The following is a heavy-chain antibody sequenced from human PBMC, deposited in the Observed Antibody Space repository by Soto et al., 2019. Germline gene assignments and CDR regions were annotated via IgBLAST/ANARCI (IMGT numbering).Heavy chain of an antibody. D-gene: IGHD3-3*01. J-gene: IGHJ6*03. CDR3: ASREFTIPSRTYYYYRDV. CDR1: GGTFSSYT. Sequence: ASVKVSCKASGGTFSSYTISWVRQAPGQGLEWMGRIIPILGIANYAQKFQGRVTITADKSTSTAYMELSSLRSEDTAVFYCASREFTIPSRTYYYYRDVWGKGTTVTVSS. CDR2: IIPILGIA. V-gene: IGHV1-69*02.